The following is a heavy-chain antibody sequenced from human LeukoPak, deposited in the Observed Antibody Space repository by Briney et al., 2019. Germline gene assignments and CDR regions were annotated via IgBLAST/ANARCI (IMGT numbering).Heavy chain of an antibody. V-gene: IGHV6-1*01. CDR1: GDSVSINSAA. Sequence: SQTLSLTCAISGDSVSINSAAWNWIRQSPSRGLEWLGSTYYRSKWYNDYAVSVKSRITINPDTSKNQFSLQLNSVTPEDTAVYYCARVYYYDSSGYSSFDYWGQGTLVTVSS. CDR2: TYYRSKWYN. CDR3: ARVYYYDSSGYSSFDY. J-gene: IGHJ4*02. D-gene: IGHD3-22*01.